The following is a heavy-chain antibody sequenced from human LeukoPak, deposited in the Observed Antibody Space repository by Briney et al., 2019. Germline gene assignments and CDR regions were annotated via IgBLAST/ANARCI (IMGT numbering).Heavy chain of an antibody. V-gene: IGHV3-48*03. D-gene: IGHD3-9*01. CDR3: ARTYYDILTGYNPYFDY. J-gene: IGHJ4*02. Sequence: GGSLRLSCAASGFTFSNYEMHWVRQAPGKGLEWVSYISSSGSDIYYADSEKGRFTISRDNAKNSLYLHMNSLRAEDTAVYYCARTYYDILTGYNPYFDYWGQGILVTVSS. CDR2: ISSSGSDI. CDR1: GFTFSNYE.